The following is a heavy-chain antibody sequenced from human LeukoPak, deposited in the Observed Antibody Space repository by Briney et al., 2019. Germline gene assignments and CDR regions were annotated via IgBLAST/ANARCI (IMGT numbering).Heavy chain of an antibody. CDR3: AKDHYGSGSYYWFDP. CDR1: GFTFDDYA. CDR2: ISWNSGSI. D-gene: IGHD3-10*01. Sequence: GGSLRLSCAASGFTFDDYAMHWVRQAPGKGLEWVSGISWNSGSIGYADSVKGRFTISRDNAKNSLYLQMNSLRAEDTALYYCAKDHYGSGSYYWFDPWGQGTLVTVSS. J-gene: IGHJ5*02. V-gene: IGHV3-9*01.